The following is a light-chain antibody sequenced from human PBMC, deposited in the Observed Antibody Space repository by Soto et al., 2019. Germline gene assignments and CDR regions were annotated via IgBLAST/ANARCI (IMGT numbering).Light chain of an antibody. V-gene: IGKV1-8*01. CDR2: AAS. J-gene: IGKJ4*01. CDR3: QQANSFPLT. Sequence: AIRMTQSPSSFSASTGDRVTITCRASQGISSYLAWYQQKPGKAPKLLIYAASTLQSGVPSRFSGSGSGTDITLTISSLQPEDFATYYCQQANSFPLTFGGGTKVDIK. CDR1: QGISSY.